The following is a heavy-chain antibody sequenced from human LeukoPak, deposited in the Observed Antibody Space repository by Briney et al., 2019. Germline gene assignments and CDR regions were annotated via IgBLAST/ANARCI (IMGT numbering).Heavy chain of an antibody. J-gene: IGHJ6*02. CDR3: ARDPYYDSSGYYKGYYCGMDV. Sequence: ASVKVSCKASGYTFTSYYMHWVRQAPGQGLEWMGIINPSGGSTSYAQKFQGRVTMTRDTSTSTVYMELSSLRSEDTAVYYCARDPYYDSSGYYKGYYCGMDVWGQGTTVTVSS. CDR1: GYTFTSYY. CDR2: INPSGGST. V-gene: IGHV1-46*01. D-gene: IGHD3-22*01.